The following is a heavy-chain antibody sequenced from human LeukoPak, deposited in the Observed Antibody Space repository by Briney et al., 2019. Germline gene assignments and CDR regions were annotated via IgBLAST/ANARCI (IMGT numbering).Heavy chain of an antibody. D-gene: IGHD4-11*01. J-gene: IGHJ4*02. CDR1: GFTFSSYG. V-gene: IGHV3-33*01. CDR3: ARDLRLRTTVTTALGY. CDR2: IWYDGSNK. Sequence: GRSLRLSCAASGFTFSSYGMYWVRQAPGKGLEWVAVIWYDGSNKYYADSVKGRFTISRDNSKNTLYLQMNSLRAEDTAVYYCARDLRLRTTVTTALGYWGQGTLVTVSS.